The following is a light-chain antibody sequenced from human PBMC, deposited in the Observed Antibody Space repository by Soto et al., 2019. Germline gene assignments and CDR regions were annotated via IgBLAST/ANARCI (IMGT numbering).Light chain of an antibody. J-gene: IGKJ4*01. V-gene: IGKV3-15*01. CDR3: QHYNTWPLT. CDR2: DAS. CDR1: QSVRSN. Sequence: EVMMTQSPATLSVSPGERANLSCRASQSVRSNLAWYQQEPGQAPRLLIYDASTRATGIPARFSGSGSDTEFTLTISSLQSEDFAVYYCQHYNTWPLTFGGGTRVEMK.